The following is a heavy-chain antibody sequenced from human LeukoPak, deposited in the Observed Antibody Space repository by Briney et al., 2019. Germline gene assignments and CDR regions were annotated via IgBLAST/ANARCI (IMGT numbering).Heavy chain of an antibody. CDR1: GFTFSLYA. CDR3: ARAIAAAATYYYYYMDV. V-gene: IGHV3-23*01. CDR2: ISGSGDNT. D-gene: IGHD6-13*01. J-gene: IGHJ6*03. Sequence: GGSLRLSCAASGFTFSLYAMSWVRQTPGKGLEWISTISGSGDNTYYAESVKGRFTISRDNSRNTLYLRMKSLRAEDTAMYYCARAIAAAATYYYYYMDVWGKGTTVTVSS.